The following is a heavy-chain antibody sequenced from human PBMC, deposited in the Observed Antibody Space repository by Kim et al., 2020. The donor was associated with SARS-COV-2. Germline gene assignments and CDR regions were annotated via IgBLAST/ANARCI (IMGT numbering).Heavy chain of an antibody. D-gene: IGHD5-18*01. Sequence: ASVKVSCKASGYTFTSYGISWVRQAPGQGREWMGWISAYNGNTNYAQKLQGRVTMTTDTSTSTAYMELRSLRSDDTAVYYCARVYGYSYGYEYYYYGMDVWGQGTTVTVSS. CDR1: GYTFTSYG. J-gene: IGHJ6*02. CDR2: ISAYNGNT. CDR3: ARVYGYSYGYEYYYYGMDV. V-gene: IGHV1-18*04.